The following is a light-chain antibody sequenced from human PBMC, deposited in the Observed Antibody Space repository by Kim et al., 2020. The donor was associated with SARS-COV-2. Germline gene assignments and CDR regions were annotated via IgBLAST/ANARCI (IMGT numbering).Light chain of an antibody. CDR3: GADHGRGSNFFLL. J-gene: IGLJ2*01. CDR2: VGTGGIVG. CDR1: SGYSNYK. Sequence: QPVLTQPPSASASLGASVTLTCTLSSGYSNYKVDWYQQRPGKGPRFVMRVGTGGIVGSKGDGIPDRFSVLGSGLNRYLTIKNIQEEDESDYHCGADHGRGSNFFLLFGGRTHLTFL. V-gene: IGLV9-49*01.